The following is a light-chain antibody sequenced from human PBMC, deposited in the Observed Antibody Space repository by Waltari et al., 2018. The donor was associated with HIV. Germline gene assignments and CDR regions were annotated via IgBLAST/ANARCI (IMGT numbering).Light chain of an antibody. CDR3: SSYTSSSTLAV. CDR2: DVS. Sequence: QSALTQPASVSGSPGQSITISCTGNSRDVGGYNSASWYQQHPGKAPKPMIYDVSNRPSGVSNRFSGSKAGNTASLTISGLQAEDEADYYCSSYTSSSTLAVFGGGTKLTVL. CDR1: SRDVGGYNS. J-gene: IGLJ2*01. V-gene: IGLV2-14*03.